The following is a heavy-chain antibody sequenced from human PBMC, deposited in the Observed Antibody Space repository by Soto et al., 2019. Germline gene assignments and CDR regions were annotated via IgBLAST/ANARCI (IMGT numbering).Heavy chain of an antibody. D-gene: IGHD4-4*01. J-gene: IGHJ6*02. CDR3: ARDILNSNYGLDYYYYGMDV. Sequence: QLVQSGAEVKNPGASVKFSCTTSGYTFTGYYIHWVRQAPGQGLEWMGWINPNSGGTNYAQKFQGWVPITRDPSVSTAYMELSRLTSHDTAVYYCARDILNSNYGLDYYYYGMDVWGQGTTVTVSS. CDR2: INPNSGGT. CDR1: GYTFTGYY. V-gene: IGHV1-2*04.